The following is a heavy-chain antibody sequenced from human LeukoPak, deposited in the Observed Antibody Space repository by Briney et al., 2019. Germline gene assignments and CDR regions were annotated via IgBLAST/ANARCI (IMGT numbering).Heavy chain of an antibody. D-gene: IGHD3-3*01. Sequence: PGGSLRLSCAASGFTFSNNGMHWVRQAPGKGLEWVAVIWYDGSNKYYADSVKGRFTISRDNSKNTLYLQMNSLRAEDTAVYYCARGYPQGCTIFGVVKPRCSPAALQGFDPWGQGTLVTVSS. J-gene: IGHJ5*02. V-gene: IGHV3-33*01. CDR2: IWYDGSNK. CDR3: ARGYPQGCTIFGVVKPRCSPAALQGFDP. CDR1: GFTFSNNG.